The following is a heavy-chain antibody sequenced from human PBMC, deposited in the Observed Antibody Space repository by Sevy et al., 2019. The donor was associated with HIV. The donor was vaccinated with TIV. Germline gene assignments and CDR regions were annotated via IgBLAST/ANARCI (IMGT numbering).Heavy chain of an antibody. J-gene: IGHJ4*02. CDR3: AKTLQKLPFHPHYFDY. Sequence: GGSLRLSCAASGFTFSGYNMHWVRQAPGKGLEWVSSISTSSTYIYQADSVKGRFTISRDVSKGLLYLQMNSLTAEDTAIFYCAKTLQKLPFHPHYFDYWGQGTLVTVSS. CDR1: GFTFSGYN. D-gene: IGHD2-21*02. CDR2: ISTSSTYI. V-gene: IGHV3-21*04.